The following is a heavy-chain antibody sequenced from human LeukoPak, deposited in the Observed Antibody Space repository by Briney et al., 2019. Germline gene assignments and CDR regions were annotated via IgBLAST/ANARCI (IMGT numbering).Heavy chain of an antibody. V-gene: IGHV3-48*01. CDR2: ISSSSATI. D-gene: IGHD5-12*01. CDR1: GFTFNTYS. Sequence: PGGSLRLSCAASGFTFNTYSMNWVRQAPGKGLEGVSYISSSSATIYYADSVEGRFTISRDNAKNSLYLQMDSLRAEDTAVYYCARGYLIVATRGYYYSYMDVWGKGTTVTVSS. J-gene: IGHJ6*03. CDR3: ARGYLIVATRGYYYSYMDV.